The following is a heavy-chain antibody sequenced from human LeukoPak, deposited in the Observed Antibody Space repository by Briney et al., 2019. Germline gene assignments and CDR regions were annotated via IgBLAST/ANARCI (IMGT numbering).Heavy chain of an antibody. V-gene: IGHV1-69*13. CDR3: ARGLGEQYYYDSSDYCLDY. D-gene: IGHD3-22*01. CDR1: GGTFSSYA. CDR2: IIPIFGTA. J-gene: IGHJ4*02. Sequence: ASVKVSCTASGGTFSSYAISWVRQAPGQGLEWMGGIIPIFGTANYAQKFQGRVTITADESTSTAYMELSSLRSEDTAVYYCARGLGEQYYYDSSDYCLDYWGQGTLVTVSS.